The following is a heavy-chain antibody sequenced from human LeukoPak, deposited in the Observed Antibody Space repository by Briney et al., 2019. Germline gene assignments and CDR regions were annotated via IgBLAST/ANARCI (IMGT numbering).Heavy chain of an antibody. CDR1: GLKLSDAW. CDR3: AWSGFHWLAR. CDR2: IESQAAGGTL. V-gene: IGHV3-15*04. D-gene: IGHD3-3*01. J-gene: IGHJ5*02. Sequence: GGSLRLTCATSGLKLSDAWMTWVRQPPGKGLEWVGRIESQAAGGTLDYAAPVKGRFTISRDDSKDTVYLQMNSLKAADTAIYYCAWSGFHWLARWGQGTLVTVSS.